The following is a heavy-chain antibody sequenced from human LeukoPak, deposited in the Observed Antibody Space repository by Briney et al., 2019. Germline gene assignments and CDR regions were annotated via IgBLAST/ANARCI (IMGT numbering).Heavy chain of an antibody. CDR3: AREPRASKTPYNWFDP. Sequence: ASVKVSCKASGYTFTSYVISWVRQAPGKGLEWMGWISAYNGNTNYAQKLQGRVAMTTVTSTSTAYMELRSLRSDDTAVYYCAREPRASKTPYNWFDPWGQGTLVTVSS. CDR2: ISAYNGNT. J-gene: IGHJ5*02. D-gene: IGHD1-26*01. V-gene: IGHV1-18*01. CDR1: GYTFTSYV.